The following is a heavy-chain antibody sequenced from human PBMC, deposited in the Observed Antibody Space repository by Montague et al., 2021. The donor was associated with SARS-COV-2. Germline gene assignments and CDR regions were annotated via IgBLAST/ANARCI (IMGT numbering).Heavy chain of an antibody. D-gene: IGHD2-15*01. J-gene: IGHJ5*02. Sequence: SETLSLTCTVSGGSISSYYWSWIRQPPGKGLEWIGYIYYSGSTNYNPSLRSRVTISVDTSKNQFSLKLSSVTAAGTAVYYCARLRRPIYCSGGSCYSYNWFDPWGQGTLVTVSS. CDR3: ARLRRPIYCSGGSCYSYNWFDP. CDR1: GGSISSYY. V-gene: IGHV4-59*08. CDR2: IYYSGST.